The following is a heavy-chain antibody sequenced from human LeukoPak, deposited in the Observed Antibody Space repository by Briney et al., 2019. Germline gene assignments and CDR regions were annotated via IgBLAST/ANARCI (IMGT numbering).Heavy chain of an antibody. V-gene: IGHV4-59*01. CDR3: ARGGWYKGYFQH. J-gene: IGHJ1*01. CDR2: IYYSGST. D-gene: IGHD1-1*01. CDR1: GGSISSYY. Sequence: SETLSLTCTVSGGSISSYYWSWIRQPPGKGLEGIGYIYYSGSTNYNPSLKSRVTISVDTSKNQFSLKLSSVTAADTAVYYCARGGWYKGYFQHWGQGTLVTVSS.